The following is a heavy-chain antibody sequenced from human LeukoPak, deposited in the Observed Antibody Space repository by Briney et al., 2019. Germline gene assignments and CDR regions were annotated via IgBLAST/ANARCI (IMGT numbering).Heavy chain of an antibody. CDR3: ARSRGVRDGKGAPFDY. V-gene: IGHV4-34*01. D-gene: IGHD5-24*01. Sequence: SETLSLTCAVYGGSFSGYYWSWIRQPPGKGLEWIGEIYHSGSTNYNPSLKSRVTISVDKSKNQFSLKLSSVTAADTAVYYCARSRGVRDGKGAPFDYWGQGTLVTVSS. J-gene: IGHJ4*02. CDR2: IYHSGST. CDR1: GGSFSGYY.